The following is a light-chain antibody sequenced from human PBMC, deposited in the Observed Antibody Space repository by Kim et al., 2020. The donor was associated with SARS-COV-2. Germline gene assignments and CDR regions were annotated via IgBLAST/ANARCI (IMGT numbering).Light chain of an antibody. Sequence: EIVMTQSPATLSVSPGERATLSCRASQSVSYNLAWYQQKPGQAPRLLIYGTSTRATGIPARFSGSVSGPEFSLTISSLQSEDFAVYYCQQYNNWPLTFGGGTKVDIK. CDR3: QQYNNWPLT. V-gene: IGKV3-15*01. CDR1: QSVSYN. J-gene: IGKJ4*01. CDR2: GTS.